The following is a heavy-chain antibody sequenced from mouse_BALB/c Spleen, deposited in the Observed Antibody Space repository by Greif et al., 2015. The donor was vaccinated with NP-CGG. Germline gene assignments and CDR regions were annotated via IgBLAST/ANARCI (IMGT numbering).Heavy chain of an antibody. CDR1: GYTFTSYW. J-gene: IGHJ4*01. CDR3: ARGGVYAMDY. V-gene: IGHV1S81*02. CDR2: INPSNGRT. Sequence: VQLQQSGAELVKPGASVKLSCKASGYTFTSYWMHWVKQRPGQGLEWIGEINPSNGRTNYNEKFKSKATLTVDKSSSTAYMQLSSLTSEDSAVYYCARGGVYAMDYWGQGTSVTVSS.